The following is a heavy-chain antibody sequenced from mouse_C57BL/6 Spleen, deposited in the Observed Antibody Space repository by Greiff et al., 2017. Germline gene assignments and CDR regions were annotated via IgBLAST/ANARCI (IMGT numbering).Heavy chain of an antibody. J-gene: IGHJ4*01. Sequence: QVQLQQPGAELVKPGASVKLSCKASGYTFTSYWMHWVKQRPGQGLEWIGMIHPTGGSTNYNEKFKSKATLTVDKSSSTAYMQLSSLTSEDSAVYCCAREDGYYYYAMECWGQGTTVTVAS. CDR2: IHPTGGST. V-gene: IGHV1-64*01. CDR1: GYTFTSYW. CDR3: AREDGYYYYAMEC. D-gene: IGHD2-3*01.